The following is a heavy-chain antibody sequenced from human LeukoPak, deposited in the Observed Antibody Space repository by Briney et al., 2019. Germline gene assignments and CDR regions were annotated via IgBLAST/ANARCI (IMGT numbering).Heavy chain of an antibody. D-gene: IGHD6-19*01. CDR1: GFTFDDHG. Sequence: TGGSLRLSCAATGFTFDDHGMSWVRQAPGKGLEWVSTINWNGGSTGYADSVKGRFSISRDNAKDSLYLQMNSLRAEDTAVYYCARVPSGGFDYWGQGTLVTVSS. V-gene: IGHV3-20*04. J-gene: IGHJ4*02. CDR2: INWNGGST. CDR3: ARVPSGGFDY.